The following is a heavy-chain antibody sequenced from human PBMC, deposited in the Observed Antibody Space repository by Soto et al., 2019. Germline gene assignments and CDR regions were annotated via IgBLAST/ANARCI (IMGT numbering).Heavy chain of an antibody. CDR2: IYWDDDN. Sequence: QITLKESGPTLVKPTQTLTLTCTFSGFSLSTRGEGVGWIRQPPGKALEWLAFIYWDDDNRYSPSLRSRLTITKDTSENQVVLTMTNMDPVDTGTYYCAHRRVSAGSDSKPWFDPWGQGTLVIVSS. D-gene: IGHD2-21*02. CDR3: AHRRVSAGSDSKPWFDP. J-gene: IGHJ5*02. CDR1: GFSLSTRGEG. V-gene: IGHV2-5*02.